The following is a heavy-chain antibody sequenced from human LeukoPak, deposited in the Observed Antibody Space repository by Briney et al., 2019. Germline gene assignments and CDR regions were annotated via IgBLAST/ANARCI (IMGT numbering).Heavy chain of an antibody. Sequence: GGSLRLSCAASGFTFSNYWMTWVRQTPGKGLEWVANVKQDGTEKYYWNSVTGRFTISRDNAKKSVYLQMNSLRVEDTGLYYCTRDTGGSGSYPDYWGQGTLVTVSS. CDR3: TRDTGGSGSYPDY. CDR1: GFTFSNYW. V-gene: IGHV3-7*01. CDR2: VKQDGTEK. D-gene: IGHD1-26*01. J-gene: IGHJ4*02.